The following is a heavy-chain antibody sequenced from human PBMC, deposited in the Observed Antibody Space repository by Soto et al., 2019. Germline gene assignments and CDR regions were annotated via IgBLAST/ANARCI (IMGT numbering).Heavy chain of an antibody. Sequence: SETLSLTCAVYGGSFSGYYWIWIRQPPGKGLEWIGEINHSGSTNYNPSLKSRVTISVDTSKNQFSLKLSSVTAADTAVYYCARGLAVLLWFGDWSPGYGMDVWGQGTTVTVSS. CDR3: ARGLAVLLWFGDWSPGYGMDV. CDR1: GGSFSGYY. J-gene: IGHJ6*02. V-gene: IGHV4-34*01. D-gene: IGHD3-10*01. CDR2: INHSGST.